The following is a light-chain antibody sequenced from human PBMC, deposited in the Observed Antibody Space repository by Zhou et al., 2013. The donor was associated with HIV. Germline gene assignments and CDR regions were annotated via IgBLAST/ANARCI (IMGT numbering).Light chain of an antibody. CDR1: QYIVSSY. CDR2: GAS. J-gene: IGKJ1*01. CDR3: QQYGSSPWS. V-gene: IGKV3-20*01. Sequence: EIVLTQSPGTLSLPPGERATLSCRASQYIVSSYLAWYQQKPGQAPRLLIYGASTRATGIPDRFSGSGSGTDFTLSISRLEPEDFAIYYCQQYGSSPWSFGQGTHVE.